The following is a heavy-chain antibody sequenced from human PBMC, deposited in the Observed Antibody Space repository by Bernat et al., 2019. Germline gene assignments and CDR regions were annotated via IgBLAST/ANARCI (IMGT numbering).Heavy chain of an antibody. CDR2: IDPSDSYT. D-gene: IGHD6-6*01. Sequence: EVQLVQSGAEVKKPGESLRISCKGSGYSFTSYWISWVRQMPGKGLEWMGRIDPSDSYTNYSPSFQGHVTISADKSISTAYLQWSSLKASDTAMYYCARGEKISSSNYYYYMDVWGKGTTVTVSS. CDR3: ARGEKISSSNYYYYMDV. V-gene: IGHV5-10-1*03. J-gene: IGHJ6*03. CDR1: GYSFTSYW.